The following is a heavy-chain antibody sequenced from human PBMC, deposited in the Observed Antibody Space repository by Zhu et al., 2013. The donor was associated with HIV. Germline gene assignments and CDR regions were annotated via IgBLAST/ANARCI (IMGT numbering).Heavy chain of an antibody. V-gene: IGHV1-69*06. CDR3: ARDHYGSGSYYKTSGYYGMDV. D-gene: IGHD3-10*01. Sequence: QVQLVQSGAEVKKPGSSVKVSCKASGGTFSSYAISWVRQAPGQGLEWMGGIIPIFGTANYAQKFQGRVTITADKSTSTAYMELSSLRSEDTAVYYCARDHYGSGSYYKTSGYYGMDVWGQGTTVTVSS. J-gene: IGHJ6*02. CDR1: GGTFSSYA. CDR2: IIPIFGTA.